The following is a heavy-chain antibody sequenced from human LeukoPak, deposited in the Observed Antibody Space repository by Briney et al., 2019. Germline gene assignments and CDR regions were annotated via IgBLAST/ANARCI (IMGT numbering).Heavy chain of an antibody. CDR3: ARITIFPPVYYYYGMDV. CDR1: GGSFSGYY. V-gene: IGHV4-34*01. J-gene: IGHJ6*02. D-gene: IGHD3-9*01. CDR2: INHSGST. Sequence: SETLSLTCAVYGGSFSGYYWSWIRQPPGKGLEWIGEINHSGSTNCNPSLKSRVTISVDTSKNQFSLRLSSVTAADTAVYYCARITIFPPVYYYYGMDVWGQGTLVTVSS.